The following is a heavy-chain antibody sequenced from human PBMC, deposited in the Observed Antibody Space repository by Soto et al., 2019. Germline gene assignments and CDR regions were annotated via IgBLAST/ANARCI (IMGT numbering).Heavy chain of an antibody. J-gene: IGHJ6*02. CDR1: GYSFANYW. V-gene: IGHV5-51*01. CDR2: IYPGDSDT. Sequence: GESLKISCQGSGYSFANYWIAWVRQLPGKGLEWVGVIYPGDSDTRYSPSFRGQVTISADKSISHVYLQWSSLKASDTAMYYCARNRLRQYYYGLDVWGQGTTVTVSS. D-gene: IGHD3-10*01. CDR3: ARNRLRQYYYGLDV.